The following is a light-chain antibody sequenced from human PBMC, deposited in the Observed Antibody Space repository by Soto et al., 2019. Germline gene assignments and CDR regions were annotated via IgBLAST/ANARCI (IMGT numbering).Light chain of an antibody. J-gene: IGLJ2*01. V-gene: IGLV2-14*01. CDR3: SSSTSTTTLL. Sequence: QSALTQPASVSGSPGQSITISCTGSNSDIGTYNYVSWYQQHPGKAPKLVISEVSNRPPGVSNRFSGSKSGNTASLTISGLQAEDEAEYYCSSSTSTTTLLFGGGTKLTVL. CDR2: EVS. CDR1: NSDIGTYNY.